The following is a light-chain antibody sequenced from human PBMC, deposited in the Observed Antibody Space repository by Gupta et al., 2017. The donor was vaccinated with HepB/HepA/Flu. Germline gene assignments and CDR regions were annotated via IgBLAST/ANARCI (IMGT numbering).Light chain of an antibody. V-gene: IGLV1-44*01. J-gene: IGLJ3*02. CDR1: SSNIGGSS. CDR3: AAWDGSLHGWV. Sequence: QSVLIQPTSASGTPGQRVTISCSGSSSNIGGSSVNWYQQFPGTAPQLLIYNNIQRPSGVPDRFSGSKYGTSASLAISGLQSDDEGDYYCAAWDGSLHGWVFGGGTKLTVL. CDR2: NNI.